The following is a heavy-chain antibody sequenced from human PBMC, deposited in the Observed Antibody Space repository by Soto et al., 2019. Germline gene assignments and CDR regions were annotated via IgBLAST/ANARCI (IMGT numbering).Heavy chain of an antibody. CDR3: ASYYVAVRPGHYYAMDV. CDR2: IFHSGDT. CDR1: GTSISSSNW. D-gene: IGHD3-10*02. Sequence: HVQLQESGPGLVEPSGTLSLTCAVPGTSISSSNWWSWVRQSPGKGLAWIGEIFHSGDTSYNPSLKSRVIISVDKSKKLFSLRLTSVTASDTAVYFCASYYVAVRPGHYYAMDVWGQGTTVIVSS. V-gene: IGHV4-4*02. J-gene: IGHJ6*02.